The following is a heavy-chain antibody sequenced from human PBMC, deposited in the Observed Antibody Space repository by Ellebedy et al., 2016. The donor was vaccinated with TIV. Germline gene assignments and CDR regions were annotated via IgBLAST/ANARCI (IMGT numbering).Heavy chain of an antibody. Sequence: PGGSLRLSCAAWGFSFSNFWMSWVRQAPGKGLEWVAHIKTDGSETYYVDSVKGRFTISRENAKNALFLQMHGLRVDDSAVYYCVGFGVFNLWGQGAPVTVSS. CDR2: IKTDGSET. CDR1: GFSFSNFW. CDR3: VGFGVFNL. J-gene: IGHJ5*02. V-gene: IGHV3-7*01. D-gene: IGHD3-3*01.